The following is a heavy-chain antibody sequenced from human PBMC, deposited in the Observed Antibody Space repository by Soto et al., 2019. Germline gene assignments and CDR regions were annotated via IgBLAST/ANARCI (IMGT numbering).Heavy chain of an antibody. CDR1: GGSISSGAYY. V-gene: IGHV4-31*03. CDR3: ATGGTAAPVAWFSP. CDR2: IFYSGST. D-gene: IGHD2-2*01. J-gene: IGHJ5*02. Sequence: QVQLQESGPGLVKPSQTLSLTCTVSGGSISSGAYYWTWIRQHPGKGLEWIGYIFYSGSTYYNPSLTSRLSISVDTSRNPFSLKLSSVTAADTAVYFCATGGTAAPVAWFSPWGQGTLVTVSS.